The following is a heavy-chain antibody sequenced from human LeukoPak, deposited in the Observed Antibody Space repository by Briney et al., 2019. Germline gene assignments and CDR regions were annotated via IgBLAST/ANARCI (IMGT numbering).Heavy chain of an antibody. J-gene: IGHJ3*02. CDR2: MYYSGST. CDR3: ARRVGKAADGNPFDI. D-gene: IGHD6-13*01. CDR1: GVSITYYY. V-gene: IGHV4-59*08. Sequence: SETLSLTCTVSGVSITYYYWSWIRQPPGKGLEWIGYMYYSGSTDYIPSLKSRVTISVDTSKNQFSLKLRSVIAADTAVYYCARRVGKAADGNPFDIWGQGTMVTVSS.